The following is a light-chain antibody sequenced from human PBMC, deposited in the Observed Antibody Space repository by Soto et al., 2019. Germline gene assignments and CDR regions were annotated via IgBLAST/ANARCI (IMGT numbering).Light chain of an antibody. CDR3: QQTYMTPIT. CDR1: PRINNY. CDR2: SAS. J-gene: IGKJ5*01. V-gene: IGKV1-39*01. Sequence: IQMTQCPSSLSASVGHIAILTCRATPRINNYLNWYQQKPGRAPKLLIYSASSLQSGIPSRFSGSGSGTDFTDFTLTISSLQPEDFATYYCQQTYMTPITFGQGTRLEIK.